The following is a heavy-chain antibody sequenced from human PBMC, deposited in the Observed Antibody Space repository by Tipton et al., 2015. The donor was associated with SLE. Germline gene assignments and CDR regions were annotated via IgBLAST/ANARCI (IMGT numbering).Heavy chain of an antibody. CDR2: IYESGSV. Sequence: SGLVKPSETLSLTCSVSGGSMSGGGYSWTWIRQPPGKGLEWIGKIYESGSVDYSPTLKSRVSMSIDTSENQFSLSLSSVTAADTAVYYCARGVSSGWYVPGYWGQGPLVTVSS. D-gene: IGHD6-19*01. CDR1: GGSMSGGGYS. V-gene: IGHV4-30-2*03. CDR3: ARGVSSGWYVPGY. J-gene: IGHJ4*02.